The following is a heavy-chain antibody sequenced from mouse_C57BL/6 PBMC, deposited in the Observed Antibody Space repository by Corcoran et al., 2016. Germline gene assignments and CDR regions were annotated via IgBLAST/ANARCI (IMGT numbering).Heavy chain of an antibody. Sequence: QIQLVQSGPELKKPGETVKISCKASGYTFTTYGMSWVKQAPGKGLKWMGWINTYSGVPTYADDFKGRFAFSLETSASTAYLQINNLKNEDTATYFCAREGDYDGSSPYAMDYWGQGTSVTVSS. CDR1: GYTFTTYG. CDR3: AREGDYDGSSPYAMDY. J-gene: IGHJ4*01. CDR2: INTYSGVP. D-gene: IGHD1-1*01. V-gene: IGHV9-3*01.